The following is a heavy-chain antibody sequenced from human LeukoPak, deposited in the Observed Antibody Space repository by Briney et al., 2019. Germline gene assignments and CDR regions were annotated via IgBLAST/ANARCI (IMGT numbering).Heavy chain of an antibody. Sequence: GASVKVSCKASGYTFTGYYMHWVRQAPGQGLEWMGWINPNSGGTNYAQKFQGRVTITRDTSASTAYMELSSLRSEDMAVYYCARGLLLKEEYYYDSSGYYFDYWGQGTLVTVSS. J-gene: IGHJ4*02. D-gene: IGHD3-22*01. CDR2: INPNSGGT. CDR1: GYTFTGYY. V-gene: IGHV1-2*02. CDR3: ARGLLLKEEYYYDSSGYYFDY.